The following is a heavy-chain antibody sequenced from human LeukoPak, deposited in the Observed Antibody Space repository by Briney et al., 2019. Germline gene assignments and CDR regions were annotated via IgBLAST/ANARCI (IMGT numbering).Heavy chain of an antibody. Sequence: GESLKISCKGSGYTFTSYWIGWVRQMPGKGLEWMGIIFPGDSNTIYSPSFQGQVTISADKSINTAYLQWRSLEASDTAMYYCARSEGHCSDGACYAQKVIDHWGQGTLVTVSS. CDR3: ARSEGHCSDGACYAQKVIDH. V-gene: IGHV5-51*01. CDR1: GYTFTSYW. J-gene: IGHJ4*02. D-gene: IGHD2-15*01. CDR2: IFPGDSNT.